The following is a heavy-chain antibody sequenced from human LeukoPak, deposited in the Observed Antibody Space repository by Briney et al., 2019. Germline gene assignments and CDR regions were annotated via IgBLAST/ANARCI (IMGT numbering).Heavy chain of an antibody. CDR1: GFTFSSYG. CDR2: ISYDGSNK. Sequence: GRSLRLSCAASGFTFSSYGMHWVRQAPGKGLEWVAVISYDGSNKYYADSVKGRFTISRDNSKNTLYLQMNSLRAEDTAVYYCAKPLTVTIYYYYGMDVWGQGTTVTVSS. J-gene: IGHJ6*02. CDR3: AKPLTVTIYYYYGMDV. D-gene: IGHD4-17*01. V-gene: IGHV3-30*18.